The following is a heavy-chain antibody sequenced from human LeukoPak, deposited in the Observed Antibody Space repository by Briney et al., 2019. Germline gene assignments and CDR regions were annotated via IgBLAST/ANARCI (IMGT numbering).Heavy chain of an antibody. J-gene: IGHJ3*02. V-gene: IGHV4-39*01. CDR3: ARLGSTSCYTCLDAFDI. CDR1: GCSISSSSYY. D-gene: IGHD2-2*02. CDR2: IYYSGST. Sequence: SETLSLTCTVSGCSISSSSYYWGWIRQPPGKGLEWIGSIYYSGSTYYNPSLKSRVTISVDTSKNQFSLKLSSVKAADTGVYYCARLGSTSCYTCLDAFDIWGQGTMVTVSS.